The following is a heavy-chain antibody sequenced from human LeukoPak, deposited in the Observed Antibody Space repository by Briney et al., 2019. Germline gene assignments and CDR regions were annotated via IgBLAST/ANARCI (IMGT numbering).Heavy chain of an antibody. J-gene: IGHJ5*02. CDR3: ARRCSGGSCYLNWFDP. D-gene: IGHD2-15*01. CDR2: IIPIFGTA. CDR1: GGTFSSYA. Sequence: SVKVSCKASGGTFSSYAISWVRQAPGQGLEWMGGIIPIFGTANYAQKFQSRVTITADESTRTAYMELSSLRSEDTAVYYCARRCSGGSCYLNWFDPWGQGNLVTVSS. V-gene: IGHV1-69*13.